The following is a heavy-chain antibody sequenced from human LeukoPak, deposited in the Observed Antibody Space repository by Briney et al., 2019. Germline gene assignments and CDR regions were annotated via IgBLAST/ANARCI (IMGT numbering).Heavy chain of an antibody. CDR2: ISGSGGST. CDR1: GFTFSNYA. J-gene: IGHJ4*02. D-gene: IGHD3-10*01. Sequence: GGSLRLSCAASGFTFSNYAMSWVRQAPGKGLEWVSTISGSGGSTYYADSVKGRFTISRDNSKNTLYLQTNSLRAEDTAVCYCAGDASYYGSGNYFWGQGTLVTVSS. CDR3: AGDASYYGSGNYF. V-gene: IGHV3-23*01.